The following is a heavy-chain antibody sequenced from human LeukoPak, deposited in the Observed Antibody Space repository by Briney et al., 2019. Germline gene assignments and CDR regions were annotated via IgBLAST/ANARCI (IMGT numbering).Heavy chain of an antibody. V-gene: IGHV3-48*01. CDR3: ARVYRGYYYDSSTVAVDY. D-gene: IGHD3-22*01. CDR2: ISSSSSTI. CDR1: GFTFSSYS. J-gene: IGHJ4*02. Sequence: GGSLRLSCAASGFTFSSYSMNWVRQAPGKGLEWVSSISSSSSTIYYADSVKGRFTISRDNAKNSLYLQMNSLRAEDTAVYYCARVYRGYYYDSSTVAVDYWGQGTLVTVSS.